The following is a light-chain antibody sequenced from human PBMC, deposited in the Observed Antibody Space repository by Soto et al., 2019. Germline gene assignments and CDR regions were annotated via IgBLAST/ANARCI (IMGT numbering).Light chain of an antibody. CDR2: AAS. Sequence: DIHMTQSPSALSASVGDIVTITCLASQGISTYLNWYHQKPGKAPKLLIYAASSLQSGVPSRFSGSGSGTDFTLTISSLQPEDFATYYCQQSYSTPWTVGQGTKVDI. CDR1: QGISTY. J-gene: IGKJ1*01. CDR3: QQSYSTPWT. V-gene: IGKV1-39*01.